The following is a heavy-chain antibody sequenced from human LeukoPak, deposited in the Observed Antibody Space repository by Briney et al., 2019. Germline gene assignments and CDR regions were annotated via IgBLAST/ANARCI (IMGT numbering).Heavy chain of an antibody. CDR2: ISGSGGST. V-gene: IGHV3-23*01. J-gene: IGHJ4*02. D-gene: IGHD2-15*01. CDR1: GFTFSSYA. CDR3: AKDRRYCSGSSCYKIDY. Sequence: GGSLRLSCAASGFTFSSYAMSWVRQAPGKGLEWVSAISGSGGSTYYADSVKGRFTISRGNSKNTLYLQMNSLRAEDTAVYYCAKDRRYCSGSSCYKIDYWGQGTLVTVSS.